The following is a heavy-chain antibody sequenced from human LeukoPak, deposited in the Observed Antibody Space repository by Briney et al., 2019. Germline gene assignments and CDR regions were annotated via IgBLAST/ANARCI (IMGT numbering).Heavy chain of an antibody. CDR2: IRYDGSNK. J-gene: IGHJ3*02. CDR1: GFTFSSYG. D-gene: IGHD6-13*01. CDR3: ANLGAAAGNDAFDI. V-gene: IGHV3-30*02. Sequence: GGSLRLSCAASGFTFSSYGMHWVRQAPGKGLEWVAFIRYDGSNKYYADSVKGRFTISRDNSKNTLYLQMNSLRAEDTAVYYCANLGAAAGNDAFDIWGQGTMVTVSS.